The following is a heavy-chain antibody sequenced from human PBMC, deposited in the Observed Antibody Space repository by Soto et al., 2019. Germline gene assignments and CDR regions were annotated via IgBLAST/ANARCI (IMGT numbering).Heavy chain of an antibody. J-gene: IGHJ6*02. D-gene: IGHD2-15*01. V-gene: IGHV1-2*04. Sequence: GASVKVSCKASGYTFTGYYMHWVRQAPGQGLEWMGWINPNSGGTNYAQKFQGWVTMTRDTSISTAYMELSRLRSDDTAVYYCARAQGGSDIRREVYYYGMDVWGQGTTVTVSS. CDR3: ARAQGGSDIRREVYYYGMDV. CDR1: GYTFTGYY. CDR2: INPNSGGT.